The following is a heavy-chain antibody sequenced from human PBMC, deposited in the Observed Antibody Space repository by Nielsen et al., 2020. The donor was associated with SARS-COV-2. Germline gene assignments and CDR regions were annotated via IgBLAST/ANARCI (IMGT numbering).Heavy chain of an antibody. J-gene: IGHJ4*02. CDR2: INWNGGST. Sequence: GGSLRPSCAAPGFTFDDYGLSWVRQAPGQGLEWVSGINWNGGSTGYADSVKGRFTISRDNAKNSLYLQMNSLRAEDTALYHWASIDGYGVQGYWGQGTLVTVSS. D-gene: IGHD5-18*01. CDR3: ASIDGYGVQGY. V-gene: IGHV3-20*01. CDR1: GFTFDDYG.